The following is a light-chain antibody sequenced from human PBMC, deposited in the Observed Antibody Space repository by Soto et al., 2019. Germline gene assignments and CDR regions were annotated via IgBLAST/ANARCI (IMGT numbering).Light chain of an antibody. CDR3: SSYTTSNTRQIV. CDR2: DVS. Sequence: SALTQPASVYGSPGQSITIYCTGTSSDVGGYNYVSWYQHHPGKAPKLIIYDVSNRPSGVSIRFSGSKSDNTASLTISGLQPEDEADYHCSSYTTSNTRQIVFGTGTKVTVL. J-gene: IGLJ1*01. CDR1: SSDVGGYNY. V-gene: IGLV2-14*03.